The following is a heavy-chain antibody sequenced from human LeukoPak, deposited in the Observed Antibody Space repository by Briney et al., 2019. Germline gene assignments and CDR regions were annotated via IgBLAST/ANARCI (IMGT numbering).Heavy chain of an antibody. CDR1: GFTFSSYA. J-gene: IGHJ4*02. CDR2: ISGSGGST. Sequence: GGSLRLSCAASGFTFSSYAMSWVRQAPGKGLEWVSAISGSGGSTYYADSVKGRFTISRDNSKNTLYLQMSSLRAEDTAVYYCAKLERGVMYYFDYWGQGTLVTVSS. D-gene: IGHD3-10*01. CDR3: AKLERGVMYYFDY. V-gene: IGHV3-23*01.